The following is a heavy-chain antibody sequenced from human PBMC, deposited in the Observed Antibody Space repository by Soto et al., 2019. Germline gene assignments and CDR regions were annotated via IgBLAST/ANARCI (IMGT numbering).Heavy chain of an antibody. Sequence: QVQLQQWGAGLLKPSETLSLTCAVYGGSFSAYYWSWIRQPPGKGLEWIGEINHSVNTNYNPSLKSRVTISVDTSKNQFSLKQSSVTAADTAVYYCAKLEGRGYHYYGMDVWGQGTTVTVSS. CDR2: INHSVNT. D-gene: IGHD3-3*01. CDR1: GGSFSAYY. V-gene: IGHV4-34*01. J-gene: IGHJ6*02. CDR3: AKLEGRGYHYYGMDV.